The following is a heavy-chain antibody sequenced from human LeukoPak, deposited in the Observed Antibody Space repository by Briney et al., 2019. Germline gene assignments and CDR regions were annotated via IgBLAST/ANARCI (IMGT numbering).Heavy chain of an antibody. D-gene: IGHD2-2*02. Sequence: SETLSLTCAVYGGSFSGYYWSWIRQPPGKGLEWIGEINHSGSTNYNPSLKSRVTISVDTSKNQFSLKLSSVTAADTAVYYCARPNIVVVPAAISPHAFDIWGQGTMVTVSS. J-gene: IGHJ3*02. CDR3: ARPNIVVVPAAISPHAFDI. CDR1: GGSFSGYY. CDR2: INHSGST. V-gene: IGHV4-34*01.